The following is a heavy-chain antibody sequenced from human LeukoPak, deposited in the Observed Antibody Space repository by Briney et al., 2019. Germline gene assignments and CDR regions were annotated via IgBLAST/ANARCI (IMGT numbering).Heavy chain of an antibody. D-gene: IGHD5-12*01. CDR3: AKDRVATIGLYYFDY. V-gene: IGHV3-23*01. Sequence: GGSLRLSCAASGFTFSSYAMSWVRQAPGKGLEWVSAISGSGGSTYYADYVKGRFTISRDNSKNTLYLEMNSLRAEDTAVHYCAKDRVATIGLYYFDYRGQGTLVTVSS. CDR2: ISGSGGST. J-gene: IGHJ4*02. CDR1: GFTFSSYA.